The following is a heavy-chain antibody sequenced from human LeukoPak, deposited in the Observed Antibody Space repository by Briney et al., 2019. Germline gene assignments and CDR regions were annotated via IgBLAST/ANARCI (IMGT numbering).Heavy chain of an antibody. CDR1: GGSISSYY. V-gene: IGHV4-59*01. CDR2: IYYSGST. Sequence: SETLSLTCTVSGGSISSYYWSWIRQPPRKGLEWIGYIYYSGSTNYNPSLKSRVTISVGTSKNQFSLKLSSVTAADTAVYYCARGSIPTLLGGYVTFDPWGQGTLVAVSS. J-gene: IGHJ5*02. D-gene: IGHD5-12*01. CDR3: ARGSIPTLLGGYVTFDP.